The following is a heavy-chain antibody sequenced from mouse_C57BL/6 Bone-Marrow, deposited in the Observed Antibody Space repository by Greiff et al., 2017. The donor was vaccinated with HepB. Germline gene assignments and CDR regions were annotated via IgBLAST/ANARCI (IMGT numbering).Heavy chain of an antibody. J-gene: IGHJ1*03. D-gene: IGHD1-1*01. CDR1: GYSITSGYY. CDR3: ARGLGGFGSSYEYFDV. Sequence: EVKLMESGPGLVKPSQSLSLTCSVTGYSITSGYYWNWIRQFPGNKLEWMGYISYDGSNNYNPSLKNRISITRDTSKNQFFLKLNSVTTEDTATYYGARGLGGFGSSYEYFDVWGTGTTVTVSS. CDR2: ISYDGSN. V-gene: IGHV3-6*01.